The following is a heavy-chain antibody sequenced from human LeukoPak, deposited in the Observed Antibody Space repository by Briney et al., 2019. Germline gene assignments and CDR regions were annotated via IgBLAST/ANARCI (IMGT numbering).Heavy chain of an antibody. CDR2: IRYDGSKE. CDR3: ARDYYDSSGYYFGAFDI. J-gene: IGHJ3*02. V-gene: IGHV3-33*01. CDR1: GFTFSSYG. D-gene: IGHD3-22*01. Sequence: GGSLRLSCAASGFTFSSYGMHWVRQDPGKGLGWVAAIRYDGSKEYYADSVKGRFTISRDNSKNTLYLQMNSLRAEVTAVYYCARDYYDSSGYYFGAFDIWGQGTMVTVSS.